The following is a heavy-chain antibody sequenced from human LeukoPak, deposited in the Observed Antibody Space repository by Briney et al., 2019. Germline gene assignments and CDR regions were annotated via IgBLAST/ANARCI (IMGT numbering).Heavy chain of an antibody. D-gene: IGHD2-2*01. Sequence: GGSLRLSCAASGFTFSGYPMNWVRQAPGKGLEWVSGINWNGGSTGYADSVKGRFTISRDNAKNSLYLQMNSLRAEDTALYYCARENTVVPAARDFDYWGQGTLVTVSS. V-gene: IGHV3-20*04. CDR2: INWNGGST. CDR3: ARENTVVPAARDFDY. CDR1: GFTFSGYP. J-gene: IGHJ4*02.